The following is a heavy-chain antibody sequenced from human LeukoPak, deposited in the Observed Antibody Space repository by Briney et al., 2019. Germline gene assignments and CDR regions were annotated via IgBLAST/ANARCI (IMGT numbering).Heavy chain of an antibody. Sequence: SETLSLTCTVSGGSVRSGNYFWSWIRLSPGKGLEWIGYIYFRGNTKYSPALESRVTISEDPSKNQFSLRLTSLTAADTAVYYCARVDWWFDIMTGWPAITNNGMDVWGQGTTVIVSS. CDR2: IYFRGNT. J-gene: IGHJ6*02. CDR1: GGSVRSGNYF. D-gene: IGHD3-9*01. CDR3: ARVDWWFDIMTGWPAITNNGMDV. V-gene: IGHV4-61*01.